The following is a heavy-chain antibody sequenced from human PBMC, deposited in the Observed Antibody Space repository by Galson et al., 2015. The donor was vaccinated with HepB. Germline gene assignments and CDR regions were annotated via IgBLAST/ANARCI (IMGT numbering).Heavy chain of an antibody. CDR1: GYTLTELS. J-gene: IGHJ4*02. D-gene: IGHD3-3*01. CDR2: FDPEDGET. V-gene: IGHV1-24*01. CDR3: TTANDLWSAFDY. Sequence: SVKVSCKVSGYTLTELSMHWVRQAPGKRLDWLGGFDPEDGETIYAQKFQGRVTMTEDTSTDTAYMELSSLRSEDTAVYYCTTANDLWSAFDYWGQGTLVTVSS.